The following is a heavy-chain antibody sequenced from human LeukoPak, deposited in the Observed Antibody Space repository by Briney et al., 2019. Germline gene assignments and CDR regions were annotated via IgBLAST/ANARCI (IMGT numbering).Heavy chain of an antibody. D-gene: IGHD2-21*01. CDR2: IYYSGST. CDR1: GGSIGGYY. Sequence: SETLSLACTVSGGSIGGYYWGWIRQPPGKGLEWMGYIYYSGSTSYNPSLKSRVTMSVDTSKNHFSLNLRSMQASDTAVYYCARAFCVGECFVLHIFFDSWGQGTLVTVSS. J-gene: IGHJ4*02. CDR3: ARAFCVGECFVLHIFFDS. V-gene: IGHV4-59*08.